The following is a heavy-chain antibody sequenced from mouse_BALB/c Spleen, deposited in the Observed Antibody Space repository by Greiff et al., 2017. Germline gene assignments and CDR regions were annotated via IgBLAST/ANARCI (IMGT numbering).Heavy chain of an antibody. J-gene: IGHJ3*01. D-gene: IGHD1-1*01. Sequence: EVQVVESGGGLVQPGGSRKLSCAASGFTFSSFGMHWVRQAPEKGLEWVAYISSGSSTIYYADTVKGRFTISRDNPKNTLFLQMTSLRSEDTAMYYCARGNYYGTLAWFAYWGQGTLVTVSA. CDR3: ARGNYYGTLAWFAY. V-gene: IGHV5-17*02. CDR1: GFTFSSFG. CDR2: ISSGSSTI.